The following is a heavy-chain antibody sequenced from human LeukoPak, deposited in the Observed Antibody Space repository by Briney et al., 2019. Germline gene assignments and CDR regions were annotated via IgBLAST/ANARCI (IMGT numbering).Heavy chain of an antibody. Sequence: SQTLSLTCAISGDSVSSSSAAWNWIRQSPSRGLEWLGRTYYRSKWYNDYAVSVKSRITINADTSKNQISLQLNSVTPEDTAVYYCARGAVAGTHAFDIWGQGTMVTVSS. CDR1: GDSVSSSSAA. CDR2: TYYRSKWYN. CDR3: ARGAVAGTHAFDI. V-gene: IGHV6-1*01. D-gene: IGHD6-19*01. J-gene: IGHJ3*02.